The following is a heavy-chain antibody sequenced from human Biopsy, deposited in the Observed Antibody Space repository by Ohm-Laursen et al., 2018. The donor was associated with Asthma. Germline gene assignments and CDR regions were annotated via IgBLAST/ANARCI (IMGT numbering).Heavy chain of an antibody. CDR2: ISYTGSA. CDR1: GGSMSSSSYY. CDR3: ARHWDWGSFFDY. V-gene: IGHV4-39*01. Sequence: SQTLSLTCTVSGGSMSSSSYYWGWLRQPPGKGLEWMGSISYTGSAYHNPSHKSRVTISVDTSKNHFSLKLSFATAADTAVYYCARHWDWGSFFDYWGQGTPVTVSS. J-gene: IGHJ4*02. D-gene: IGHD7-27*01.